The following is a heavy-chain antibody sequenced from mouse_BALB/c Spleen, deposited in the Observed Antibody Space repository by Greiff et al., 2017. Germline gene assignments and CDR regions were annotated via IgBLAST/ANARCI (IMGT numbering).Heavy chain of an antibody. CDR2: INPYNDGT. V-gene: IGHV1-53*01. Sequence: VQLQQPGAELVKPGASVKLSCKASGYTFTSYWMHWVKLRPGQGFEWIGYINPYNDGTKYNEKFKGKATLTSDKSSSTAYMELSSLTSEDSAVYYCARKDYDGYSFYAMDYWGQGTSVTVSS. D-gene: IGHD2-3*01. CDR1: GYTFTSYW. J-gene: IGHJ4*01. CDR3: ARKDYDGYSFYAMDY.